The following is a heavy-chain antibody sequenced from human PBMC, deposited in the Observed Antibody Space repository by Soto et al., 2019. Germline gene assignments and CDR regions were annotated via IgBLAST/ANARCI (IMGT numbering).Heavy chain of an antibody. Sequence: PGRSLRLSCAASGFTFSSYGMHWVRQAQGKGLEWVAVIWYDGSNKYYADSVKGRFTISRDNSKNTLYLQMNSLRAEDTAVYYCARDRYTYDSSGYFDYWGQGTLVTVSS. CDR3: ARDRYTYDSSGYFDY. CDR1: GFTFSSYG. D-gene: IGHD3-22*01. CDR2: IWYDGSNK. J-gene: IGHJ4*02. V-gene: IGHV3-33*01.